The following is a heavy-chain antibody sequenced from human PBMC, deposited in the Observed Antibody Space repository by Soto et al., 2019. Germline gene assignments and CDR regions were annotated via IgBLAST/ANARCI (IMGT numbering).Heavy chain of an antibody. D-gene: IGHD3-10*01. CDR3: ARPNGSGSYRYYYYYGMDV. J-gene: IGHJ6*02. CDR2: IYPGDSDT. CDR1: GYSFTSYW. V-gene: IGHV5-51*01. Sequence: GESLKISCKGSGYSFTSYWIGWVRQMPGKGLEWMGIIYPGDSDTRYSPSFQGQVTISADKSISTAYLQWSSLKASDTAMYYCARPNGSGSYRYYYYYGMDVWGQGTTVTVSS.